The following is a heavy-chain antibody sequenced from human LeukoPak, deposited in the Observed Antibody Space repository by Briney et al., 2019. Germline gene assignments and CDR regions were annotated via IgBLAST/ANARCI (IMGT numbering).Heavy chain of an antibody. D-gene: IGHD3-22*01. CDR1: GFTFDDYG. J-gene: IGHJ4*02. V-gene: IGHV3-20*01. Sequence: PGGSLRLSCAASGFTFDDYGMSWVRQAPGKGLEWVSGINWNGGSTGYADSVKGRFTISRDNAKTSLYLQMNSLRAEDTALYHCARDSYDSSGYYFDYWGQGTLVTVSS. CDR3: ARDSYDSSGYYFDY. CDR2: INWNGGST.